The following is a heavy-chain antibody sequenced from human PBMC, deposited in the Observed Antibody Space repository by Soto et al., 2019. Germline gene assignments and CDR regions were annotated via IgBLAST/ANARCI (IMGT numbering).Heavy chain of an antibody. CDR3: AKDTYSSSPYYMDV. V-gene: IGHV3-9*01. D-gene: IGHD6-6*01. J-gene: IGHJ6*03. CDR1: GFTFDDYA. Sequence: EVQLVESGGGLVQPGRSLRLSCAASGFTFDDYAMHWVRQVPGKGLEWVSGISWNNGNIGYADSVKGRFTISRDNAKNSLYLQMNSLRVEDTALYYCAKDTYSSSPYYMDVWGKGTTVTISS. CDR2: ISWNNGNI.